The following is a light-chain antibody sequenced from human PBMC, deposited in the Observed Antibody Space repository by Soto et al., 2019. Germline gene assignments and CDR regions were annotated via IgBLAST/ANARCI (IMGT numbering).Light chain of an antibody. CDR3: CSLEGSNALVV. CDR2: EAT. V-gene: IGLV2-23*01. Sequence: QSVLAQPASVSGSPGQSITISCTGTSDDVGAYNSVSWYQKYPDKAPTLLIYEATKRPSGISDRFSGSKSGFTASLTISGLRAEDEADYYCCSLEGSNALVVFGGGTKLTVL. CDR1: SDDVGAYNS. J-gene: IGLJ2*01.